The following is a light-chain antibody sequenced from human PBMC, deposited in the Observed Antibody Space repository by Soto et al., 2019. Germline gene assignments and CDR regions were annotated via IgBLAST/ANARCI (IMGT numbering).Light chain of an antibody. Sequence: EIVLTQSPATLSLSPGERVTLSCRASQSVSSYLAWYQQRPGQAPRLLIYGASTRATGIPARFSGSGSGTEFTLTISSLQSEDFAVYYCQQYSNWPPITFGQGTRLEIK. CDR2: GAS. V-gene: IGKV3-15*01. CDR1: QSVSSY. CDR3: QQYSNWPPIT. J-gene: IGKJ5*01.